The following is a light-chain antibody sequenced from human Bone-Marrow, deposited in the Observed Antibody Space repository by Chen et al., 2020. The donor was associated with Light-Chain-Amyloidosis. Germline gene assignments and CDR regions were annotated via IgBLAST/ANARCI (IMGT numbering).Light chain of an antibody. V-gene: IGLV3-21*02. Sequence: SYVLTQPSFVSVAPGQTATIACGGNNIGSTCVHWYHQTPGQAPLLVVYDDSDRPSGIPERLSSSNSGNTATLTISRVEAGDEADYYCQVWDRSSDRPVFGGGTKLTVL. CDR2: DDS. CDR3: QVWDRSSDRPV. CDR1: NIGSTC. J-gene: IGLJ3*02.